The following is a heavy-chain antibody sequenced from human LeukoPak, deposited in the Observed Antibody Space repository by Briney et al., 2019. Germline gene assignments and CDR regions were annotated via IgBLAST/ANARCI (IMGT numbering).Heavy chain of an antibody. CDR3: ARGHTEIDY. D-gene: IGHD1-14*01. J-gene: IGHJ4*02. Sequence: SETLSLTCAVYGGSFSDYYWTWIRQPPGKGLEWIGEINHSGGTNYNPSLKSRITISVDTSKNQFSLKLSSVTAADTAVYYCARGHTEIDYRGQGTLVTVSS. CDR2: INHSGGT. CDR1: GGSFSDYY. V-gene: IGHV4-34*01.